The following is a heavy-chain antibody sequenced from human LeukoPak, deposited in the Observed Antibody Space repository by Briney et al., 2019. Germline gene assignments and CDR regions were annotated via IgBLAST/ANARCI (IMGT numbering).Heavy chain of an antibody. V-gene: IGHV1-58*01. Sequence: SVKVSCKASGFSFTNSAVQWVRQARGQRLEWIGWIVVGSGNTIYVQKFQERVTITRDMSTSAAYMELSSLRSEDTAVYYCAAAYIGGAMVTNAFDIWGQGTMVTVSS. CDR2: IVVGSGNT. CDR1: GFSFTNSA. CDR3: AAAYIGGAMVTNAFDI. J-gene: IGHJ3*02. D-gene: IGHD5-18*01.